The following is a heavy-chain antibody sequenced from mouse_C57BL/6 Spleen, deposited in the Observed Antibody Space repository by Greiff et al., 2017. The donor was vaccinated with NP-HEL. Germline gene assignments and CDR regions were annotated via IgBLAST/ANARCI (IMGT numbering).Heavy chain of an antibody. D-gene: IGHD1-1*01. J-gene: IGHJ4*01. V-gene: IGHV1-26*01. CDR2: INPNNGGT. CDR3: AIYGSSGNYYAMDY. Sequence: VQLQQSGPELVKPGASVKISCKASGYTFTDYYMNWVKQSHGKSLEWIGDINPNNGGTSYNQKFKGKATLTVDKFSSTAYMELRSLTSEDSAVYYCAIYGSSGNYYAMDYWGQGPQSPSPQ. CDR1: GYTFTDYY.